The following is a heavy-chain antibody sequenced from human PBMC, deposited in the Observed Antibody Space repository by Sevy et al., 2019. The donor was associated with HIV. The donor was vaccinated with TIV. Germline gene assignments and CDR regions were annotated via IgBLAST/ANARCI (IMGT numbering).Heavy chain of an antibody. CDR2: ISWHSANI. J-gene: IGHJ4*02. V-gene: IGHV3-9*01. CDR1: GFTFDDYA. D-gene: IGHD6-19*01. Sequence: GGSLRLSCAASGFTFDDYAMHWVRQAPGKGLEWVSGISWHSANIGYADSVKGRFTISRDNAKNSLYLQMNSLRAEDTALYYCAKAENRPYSSGSYDYWGQGTLVTVSS. CDR3: AKAENRPYSSGSYDY.